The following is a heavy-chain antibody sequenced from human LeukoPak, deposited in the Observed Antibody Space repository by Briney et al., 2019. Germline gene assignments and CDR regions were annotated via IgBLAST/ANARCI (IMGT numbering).Heavy chain of an antibody. D-gene: IGHD5-12*01. CDR1: GGSFSGYY. CDR3: AREGYSGYDYVAY. J-gene: IGHJ4*02. CDR2: INHSGST. V-gene: IGHV4-34*01. Sequence: SETLSLTCAVYGGSFSGYYWSWIRQPPGKGLEWIGEINHSGSTNYNPSLKSRVTISVDTSKNQFSLKLSSVTAADTAVYYCAREGYSGYDYVAYWGQGTLVTVSS.